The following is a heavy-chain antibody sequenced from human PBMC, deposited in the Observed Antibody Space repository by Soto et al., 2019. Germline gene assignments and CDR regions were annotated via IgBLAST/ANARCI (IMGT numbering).Heavy chain of an antibody. D-gene: IGHD3-9*01. CDR1: GGSFSGYY. Sequence: SETLSLTCAVYGGSFSGYYWSWIRQPPGKGLEWIGEINHSGSTNYNPSLKSRVTISVDTSKNQFSLKLSSVTAADTAVYYCARVEYDILTGYSGRSLDYWGQGTLVTVSS. CDR3: ARVEYDILTGYSGRSLDY. CDR2: INHSGST. J-gene: IGHJ4*02. V-gene: IGHV4-34*01.